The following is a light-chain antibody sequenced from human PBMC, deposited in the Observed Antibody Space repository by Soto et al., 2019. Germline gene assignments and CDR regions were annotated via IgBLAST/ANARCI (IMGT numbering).Light chain of an antibody. CDR2: DIS. Sequence: DIVLTQSPATLSLSPGERATLSCRASQSVSRYLAWYQQKPGQAPRLLIYDISNRATGVPARFSGSGSGTDFTLTISSLESEDLAVYYCQHRTNWPPIHTFGLRTKVDIK. CDR1: QSVSRY. J-gene: IGKJ3*01. CDR3: QHRTNWPPIHT. V-gene: IGKV3-11*01.